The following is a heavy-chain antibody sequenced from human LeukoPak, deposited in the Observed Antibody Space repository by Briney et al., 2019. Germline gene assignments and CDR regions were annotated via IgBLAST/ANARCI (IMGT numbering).Heavy chain of an antibody. CDR3: AKDIVAVAGTAYYYGMDV. CDR2: ISWNSGSI. V-gene: IGHV3-9*01. D-gene: IGHD6-19*01. Sequence: GGSLRLSCAASGFTFDDYAMHWVRQAPGEGLEWVSGISWNSGSIGYADSVKGRFTISRDNVKNSQYLQMNSLRAENTALYYRAKDIVAVAGTAYYYGMDVWGQGTTVTVSS. CDR1: GFTFDDYA. J-gene: IGHJ6*02.